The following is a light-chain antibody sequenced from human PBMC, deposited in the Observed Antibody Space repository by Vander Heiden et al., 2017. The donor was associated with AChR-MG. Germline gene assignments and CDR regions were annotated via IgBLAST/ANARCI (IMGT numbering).Light chain of an antibody. J-gene: IGLJ3*02. CDR3: AAWDDSLNGRLV. CDR2: SNN. CDR1: SSNIGSNT. V-gene: IGLV1-44*01. Sequence: QSVLTQPPSASGTPGQRVTISCSGSSSNIGSNTVNWYQQLPGTAPKLLIYSNNQRPSGVPDRFPGSKSGTSASLAISGLQAEDEADYYCAAWDDSLNGRLVFGGGTKLTVL.